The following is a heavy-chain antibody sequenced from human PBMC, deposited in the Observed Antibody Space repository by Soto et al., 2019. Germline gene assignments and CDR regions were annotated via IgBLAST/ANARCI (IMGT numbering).Heavy chain of an antibody. CDR2: IYYSGST. CDR1: GGSISSGGYH. CDR3: ARTPSLETGSTEFDY. D-gene: IGHD3-10*01. Sequence: QVQLQESGPGLVKPSQTLSLTCTVSGGSISSGGYHWSWIRQHPGKGLEWIGYIYYSGSTYYNPSLKSRVIISVDPSKNQFSLELSSVTAADTAVYYCARTPSLETGSTEFDYWGQGTLVTVSS. V-gene: IGHV4-31*03. J-gene: IGHJ4*02.